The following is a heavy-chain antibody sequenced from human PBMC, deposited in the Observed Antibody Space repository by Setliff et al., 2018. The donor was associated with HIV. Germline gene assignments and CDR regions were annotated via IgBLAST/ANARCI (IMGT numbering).Heavy chain of an antibody. CDR1: GGSISDYY. CDR2: VYASGGT. V-gene: IGHV4-4*07. D-gene: IGHD6-25*01. J-gene: IGHJ4*02. Sequence: PSETLSLTCTVSGGSISDYYWSWIRQPAGKGLEWIGRVYASGGTNYNPSLKSRVTMSVDTSNNQFSLKLSSVTAADTAVYYCAASSGWQRGDYWGQGILVTVSS. CDR3: AASSGWQRGDY.